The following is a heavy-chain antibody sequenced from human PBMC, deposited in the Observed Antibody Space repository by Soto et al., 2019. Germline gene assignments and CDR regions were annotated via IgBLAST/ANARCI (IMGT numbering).Heavy chain of an antibody. V-gene: IGHV3-11*01. CDR1: GFTFSDYY. D-gene: IGHD3-16*01. Sequence: QVQLVESGGGLVKPGGSLRLSCAASGFTFSDYYMSWIRQAPGKGLEYISYISSGGSCIYYADSVKGRFTISRDTAKTALFLQMNSLSAEDTALYYCSRHRYYEGSVPGYGMDVWGQGTTVTVSS. CDR3: SRHRYYEGSVPGYGMDV. J-gene: IGHJ6*02. CDR2: ISSGGSCI.